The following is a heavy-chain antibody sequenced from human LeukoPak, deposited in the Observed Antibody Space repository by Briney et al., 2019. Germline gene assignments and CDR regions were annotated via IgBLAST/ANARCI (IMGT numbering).Heavy chain of an antibody. CDR1: GYTFTSYG. Sequence: SVKVSCKASGYTFTSYGISWVRQAPGQGLEWMGWISAYNGNTNYAQKLQGRVTMTTDTSTSTAYMELRRLRSDDTAVYYCAKTTVTTQYYFDYWGQGTLVTVSS. V-gene: IGHV1-18*01. CDR3: AKTTVTTQYYFDY. D-gene: IGHD4-17*01. CDR2: ISAYNGNT. J-gene: IGHJ4*02.